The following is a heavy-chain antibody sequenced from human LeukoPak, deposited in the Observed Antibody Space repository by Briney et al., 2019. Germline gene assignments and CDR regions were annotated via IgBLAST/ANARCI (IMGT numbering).Heavy chain of an antibody. Sequence: SETLSLTCAVYGGSFSGYYWSWIRQPPGKGLEWIGEINHSGSTNYNPSLKSRVTISVDTSKNQFSLKLSSVTAAGTAVYYCARSYGSGSYPYYYYYYMDVWGKGTTVTVSS. V-gene: IGHV4-34*01. J-gene: IGHJ6*03. D-gene: IGHD3-10*01. CDR2: INHSGST. CDR1: GGSFSGYY. CDR3: ARSYGSGSYPYYYYYYMDV.